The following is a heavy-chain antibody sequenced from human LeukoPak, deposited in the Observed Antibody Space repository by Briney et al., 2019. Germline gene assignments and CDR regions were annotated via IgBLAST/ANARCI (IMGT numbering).Heavy chain of an antibody. CDR1: GGYIITSDHY. CDR2: IYHTGST. D-gene: IGHD2-2*01. J-gene: IGHJ4*02. CDR3: ARDGSKPVVPASFDY. V-gene: IGHV4-39*07. Sequence: SETLSLTCTVSGGYIITSDHYWGWIRQPPGKGLEWIGNIYHTGSTNTNPFFKSRVTISVDTSKNQFSLKLSSVTAADTAVYYCARDGSKPVVPASFDYWGQGTLVTVSS.